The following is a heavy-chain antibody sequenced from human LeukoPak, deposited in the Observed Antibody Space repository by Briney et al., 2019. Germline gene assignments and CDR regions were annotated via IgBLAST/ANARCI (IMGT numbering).Heavy chain of an antibody. D-gene: IGHD1-26*01. J-gene: IGHJ6*03. CDR2: ISISSSYI. CDR3: ARTEERLKYYYYYYYMDV. CDR1: GFTFSSYS. Sequence: GGSLRLSCVASGFTFSSYSMNWVRQAPGKGLEWVSSISISSSYIYYADSVKGRFTISRDNAKNSLYLQMNNLRAEDTAVYYCARTEERLKYYYYYYYMDVWGKGTTVTISS. V-gene: IGHV3-21*01.